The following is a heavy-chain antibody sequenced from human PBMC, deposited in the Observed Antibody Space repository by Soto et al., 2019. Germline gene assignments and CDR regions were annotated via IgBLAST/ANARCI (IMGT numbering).Heavy chain of an antibody. D-gene: IGHD6-19*01. CDR1: GFTFSSYA. Sequence: GSLRLSCAASGFTFSSYAMHWVRQAPGKGLEWVAVISYDGSNKYYADSVKGRFTISRDNSKNTLYLQMNSLRAEDTAVYYCARGPIAVAGRNWFDPWGQGTLVTVSS. CDR2: ISYDGSNK. V-gene: IGHV3-30-3*01. J-gene: IGHJ5*02. CDR3: ARGPIAVAGRNWFDP.